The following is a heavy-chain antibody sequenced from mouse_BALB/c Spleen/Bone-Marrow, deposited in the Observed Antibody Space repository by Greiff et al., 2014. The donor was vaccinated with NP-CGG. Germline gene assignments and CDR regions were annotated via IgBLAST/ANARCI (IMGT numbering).Heavy chain of an antibody. V-gene: IGHV1-18*01. D-gene: IGHD2-3*01. CDR2: INPNNGGT. CDR1: GYTFTEYT. Sequence: SGPELAKPGASVKISCKTSGYTFTEYTMHWVKQSHGKSLEWIGGINPNNGGTSYNQKFKGKATLTVDKSSSTAYMELRSLTSEDSAVYYCARWKDGYYSWFAYWGQGTLVTVSA. CDR3: ARWKDGYYSWFAY. J-gene: IGHJ3*01.